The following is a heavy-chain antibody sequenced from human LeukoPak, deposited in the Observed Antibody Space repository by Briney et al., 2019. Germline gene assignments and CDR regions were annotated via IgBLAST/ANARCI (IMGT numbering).Heavy chain of an antibody. V-gene: IGHV4-4*07. D-gene: IGHD2-21*01. CDR2: IYSGGST. J-gene: IGHJ2*01. CDR1: GGSISTYY. Sequence: SETLPLTCTVSGGSISTYYWSWIRQPAGKGLEWIGRIYSGGSTNYNPSLKSRVTMSVDTSKNQFSLKLSSVTAADTAVYYCARALYRQHIVVVNAKNYWYFDLWGRGTLVTVSS. CDR3: ARALYRQHIVVVNAKNYWYFDL.